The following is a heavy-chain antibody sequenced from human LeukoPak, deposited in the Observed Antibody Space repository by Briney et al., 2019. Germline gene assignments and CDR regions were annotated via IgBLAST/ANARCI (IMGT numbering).Heavy chain of an antibody. D-gene: IGHD3-10*01. V-gene: IGHV3-48*01. CDR1: GFTFSSYS. CDR3: ARERGVRGVIIPFDY. Sequence: PGGSLRLSCAASGFTFSSYSMNWVRQAPGKGLEWVSYISSSSSTIYYADSVKGRFTISRDNAKNSLYLQMNSLRAEDTAVYYCARERGVRGVIIPFDYWGQGTLVTVSS. CDR2: ISSSSSTI. J-gene: IGHJ4*02.